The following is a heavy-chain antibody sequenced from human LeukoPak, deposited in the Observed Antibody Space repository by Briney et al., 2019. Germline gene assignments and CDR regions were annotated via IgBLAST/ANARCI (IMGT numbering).Heavy chain of an antibody. CDR3: ATSYYDFYYFDY. V-gene: IGHV3-11*01. D-gene: IGHD3-3*01. J-gene: IGHJ4*02. CDR2: IGTSGSSI. Sequence: GGSLRLSCAASGFTFSDYYMSWIRQAPGKGLEWVSYIGTSGSSIYYADSVKGRFTISRDNSKNTLYLQMNSLRAEDTALYYCATSYYDFYYFDYWGQGTLVTVSS. CDR1: GFTFSDYY.